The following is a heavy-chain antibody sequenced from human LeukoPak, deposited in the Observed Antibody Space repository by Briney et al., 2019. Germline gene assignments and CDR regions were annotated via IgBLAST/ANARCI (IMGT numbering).Heavy chain of an antibody. CDR1: GGSFSGYY. CDR3: ARGGYDSSSPFDY. J-gene: IGHJ4*02. V-gene: IGHV4-34*01. CDR2: INHSGST. Sequence: SETLSLTCAVYGGSFSGYYWSWIRQPPGKGLEWIGEINHSGSTNYNPSLKSRVTISVDTSKNQFSLKLSSVTAADTAVYYCARGGYDSSSPFDYWGQGTLVTVSS. D-gene: IGHD3-22*01.